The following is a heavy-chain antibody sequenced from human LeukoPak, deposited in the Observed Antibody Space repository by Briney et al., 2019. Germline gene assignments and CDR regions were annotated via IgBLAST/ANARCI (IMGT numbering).Heavy chain of an antibody. Sequence: PGGSLRLSCAASGFTFSSYAMHWVRQAPGKGLEWVAVISYDGSNKYYADSVKGRFTISRDNSKNTLYLQMNSLRAEDTAVYYCAKSPGYSSSWYDYWGQGTLVTVSS. D-gene: IGHD6-13*01. CDR2: ISYDGSNK. V-gene: IGHV3-30*04. CDR3: AKSPGYSSSWYDY. J-gene: IGHJ4*02. CDR1: GFTFSSYA.